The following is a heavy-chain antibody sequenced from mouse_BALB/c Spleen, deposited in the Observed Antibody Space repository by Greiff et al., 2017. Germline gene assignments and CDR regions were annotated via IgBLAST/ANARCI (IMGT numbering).Heavy chain of an antibody. CDR2: INPYNGAT. J-gene: IGHJ4*01. CDR1: GYSFTGYY. Sequence: VQLQQSGPELVKPGASVKISCKASGYSFTGYYMHWVKQSHVKSLEWIGRINPYNGATSYNQNFKDKASLTVDKSSSTAYMELHSLTSEDSAVYYCARGNRDAMDYWGQGTSVTVSS. V-gene: IGHV1-31*01. CDR3: ARGNRDAMDY.